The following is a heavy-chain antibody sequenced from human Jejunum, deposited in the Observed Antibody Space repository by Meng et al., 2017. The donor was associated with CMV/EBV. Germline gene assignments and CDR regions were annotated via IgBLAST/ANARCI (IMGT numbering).Heavy chain of an antibody. CDR1: GFSPSTSGEG. CDR2: IYRGDDK. V-gene: IGHV2-5*02. J-gene: IGHJ4*02. Sequence: QITLKESGPTLVKPTQTLTLTCSFSGFSPSTSGEGVGWISQPPGKALEWLALIYRGDDKRYSPSLNSRLTIAKDTSKNEVVLTLTNMGPIDTGTYYCAHFVGGYYPSRPDYWGQGTLVTVSS. D-gene: IGHD1-26*01. CDR3: AHFVGGYYPSRPDY.